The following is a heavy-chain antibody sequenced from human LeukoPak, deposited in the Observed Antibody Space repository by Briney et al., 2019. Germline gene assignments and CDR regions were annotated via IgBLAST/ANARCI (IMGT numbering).Heavy chain of an antibody. Sequence: SVNVSCKASGGTFSSCASSWVRQAPGKGLEWVGGIIPICGRANYAQKFQGRLTITRDEYTSTAYVELRSLRSEDAAVYYCASIAAARRGFWFDPWGQGTLVTVSS. CDR3: ASIAAARRGFWFDP. CDR1: GGTFSSCA. V-gene: IGHV1-69*05. D-gene: IGHD6-6*01. CDR2: IIPICGRA. J-gene: IGHJ5*02.